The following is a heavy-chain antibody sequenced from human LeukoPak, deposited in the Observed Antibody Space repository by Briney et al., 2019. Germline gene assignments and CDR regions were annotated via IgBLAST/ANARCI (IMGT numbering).Heavy chain of an antibody. Sequence: SVKVSCKASGGTFISYTISWVRQAPGQGLEWMGKIIPILGIANYAQNFQGRVTITADKSTSTAYMELSSLRSGDAAVYYCAREHSGNYHGHYWGQGTLVTVSS. J-gene: IGHJ4*02. CDR3: AREHSGNYHGHY. D-gene: IGHD1-26*01. CDR1: GGTFISYT. CDR2: IIPILGIA. V-gene: IGHV1-69*04.